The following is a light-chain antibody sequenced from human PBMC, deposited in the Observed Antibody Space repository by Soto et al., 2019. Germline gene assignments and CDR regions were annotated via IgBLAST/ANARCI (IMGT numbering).Light chain of an antibody. Sequence: DVQMTQSPSTLSASVGDRVTITCRASQNVNIWLAWYQQKPGRAPNLLIHKASTLETGVPSRFSGSGSGTEFTLSISSLQPDDFATYYCHQYDSAPLTFGGGTKVEIE. CDR3: HQYDSAPLT. J-gene: IGKJ4*01. V-gene: IGKV1-5*03. CDR2: KAS. CDR1: QNVNIW.